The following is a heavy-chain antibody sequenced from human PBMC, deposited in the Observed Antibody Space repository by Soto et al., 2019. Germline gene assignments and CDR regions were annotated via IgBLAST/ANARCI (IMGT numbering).Heavy chain of an antibody. V-gene: IGHV3-23*01. Sequence: EVQLLESGGGLVQPGGSLRLSCIASGFTFRNYDMSWVRQPPGKGLEWVSDITGTGGQKYADSVKGRFTISRDNSKNTVYLQMDSLRAEDSAVYYCAKDRVPGDGRLVLDNWGQGTPVTVSS. CDR2: ITGTGGQ. CDR3: AKDRVPGDGRLVLDN. CDR1: GFTFRNYD. D-gene: IGHD2-8*01. J-gene: IGHJ4*02.